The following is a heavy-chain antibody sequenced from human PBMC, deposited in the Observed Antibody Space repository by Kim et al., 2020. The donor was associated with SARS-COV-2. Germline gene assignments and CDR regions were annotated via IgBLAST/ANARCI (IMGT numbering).Heavy chain of an antibody. D-gene: IGHD6-6*01. J-gene: IGHJ5*02. CDR3: ARWYSSSAVDWFDP. Sequence: SPSPQSRVTVSVDTSKNQFSLELSSVTAADTAVYYCARWYSSSAVDWFDPWGQGTLVTVSS. V-gene: IGHV4-34*01.